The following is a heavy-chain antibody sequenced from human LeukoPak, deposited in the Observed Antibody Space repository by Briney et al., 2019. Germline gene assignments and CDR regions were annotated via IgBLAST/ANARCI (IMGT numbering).Heavy chain of an antibody. CDR3: ARSKGLRYFDWLPKNWLTTLNFDY. Sequence: PGGSLRLSCAASGFTFSSYAMSWVRQAPGKGLEWVSAISGSGGSTYYADSVKGRFTISRDNSKNTLYLQMNSLRAEDTAVYYCARSKGLRYFDWLPKNWLTTLNFDYWGQGTLVTVSS. D-gene: IGHD3-9*01. V-gene: IGHV3-23*01. J-gene: IGHJ4*02. CDR2: ISGSGGST. CDR1: GFTFSSYA.